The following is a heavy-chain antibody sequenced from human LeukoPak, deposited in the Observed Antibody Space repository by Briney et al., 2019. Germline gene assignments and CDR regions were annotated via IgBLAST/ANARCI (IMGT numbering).Heavy chain of an antibody. J-gene: IGHJ6*02. CDR2: TNPSGGST. CDR3: ARQMAAAENYFYYGMDV. Sequence: ASVKVSCKASGYIFTNNHMHWVRQAPGQGLEWMGITNPSGGSTSYAQKFQGRVTMTRDTSTGTVYMELSSLRSEDTAIYYCARQMAAAENYFYYGMDVWGQGTTVTVSS. D-gene: IGHD6-13*01. CDR1: GYIFTNNH. V-gene: IGHV1-46*01.